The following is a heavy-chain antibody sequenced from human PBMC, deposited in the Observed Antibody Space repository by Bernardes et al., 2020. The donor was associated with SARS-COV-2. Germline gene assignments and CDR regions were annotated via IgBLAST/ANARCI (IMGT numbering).Heavy chain of an antibody. CDR3: ARAASPQYCSGGSCYWFDP. J-gene: IGHJ5*02. CDR1: VGSISSGGYY. Sequence: PISFTCTVSVGSISSGGYYWSCIIRPPGKGLEWIGYIYYSGSTYYNPSLKSRVTISVDTSKNQFSLKLSSVTAADTAVYYCARAASPQYCSGGSCYWFDPWGQGTLVTVSS. D-gene: IGHD2-15*01. V-gene: IGHV4-30-4*01. CDR2: IYYSGST.